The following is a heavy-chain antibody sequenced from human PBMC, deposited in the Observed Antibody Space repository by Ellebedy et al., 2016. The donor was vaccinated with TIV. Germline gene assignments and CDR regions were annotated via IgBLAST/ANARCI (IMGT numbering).Heavy chain of an antibody. Sequence: PGGSLRLSFKGSGDSFDSYWTGRVRQMPGKGLDWMGIIYPPDSDTKYSPSFQGQVTFSVDKSIITAYLQGNSLKASDTAMYYYARHGVRSNVAWFDPWGQGTLVTVSS. CDR2: IYPPDSDT. J-gene: IGHJ5*02. D-gene: IGHD2-8*01. CDR1: GDSFDSYW. CDR3: ARHGVRSNVAWFDP. V-gene: IGHV5-51*01.